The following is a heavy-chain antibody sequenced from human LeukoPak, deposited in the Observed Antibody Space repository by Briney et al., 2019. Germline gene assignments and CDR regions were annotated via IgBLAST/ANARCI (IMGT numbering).Heavy chain of an antibody. CDR2: LSGSGAGT. Sequence: GGSLRLSCAASGFTFSDYALGWVRQAPGRGLEWVATLSGSGAGTYYSDSVQGRFTISRDNSKRTLFLQMNSLRAEDTAFYYCAKEGVEMATIRAVYFDYWGQGTLVTVSS. CDR3: AKEGVEMATIRAVYFDY. CDR1: GFTFSDYA. D-gene: IGHD5-24*01. V-gene: IGHV3-23*01. J-gene: IGHJ4*02.